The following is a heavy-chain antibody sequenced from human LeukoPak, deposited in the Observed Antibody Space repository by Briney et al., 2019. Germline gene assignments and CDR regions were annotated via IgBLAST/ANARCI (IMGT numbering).Heavy chain of an antibody. CDR1: GFTFSSYW. D-gene: IGHD6-19*01. J-gene: IGHJ4*02. Sequence: GSLRLSCAASGFTFSSYWMHWVRQAPGKGLVWVSRINSDGSSTSYADSVKGRFTISRDNAKNTLYLQMNSLRAEDTAVYYCARGPLIAVAGTGIDYWGQGTPVTVSS. CDR3: ARGPLIAVAGTGIDY. CDR2: INSDGSST. V-gene: IGHV3-74*01.